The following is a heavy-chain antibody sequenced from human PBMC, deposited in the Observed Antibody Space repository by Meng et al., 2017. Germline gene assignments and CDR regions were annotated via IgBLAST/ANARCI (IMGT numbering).Heavy chain of an antibody. D-gene: IGHD2-15*01. J-gene: IGHJ5*02. Sequence: QLQEPGPGLVKPSETLSLTCTVSGGSISSSSYYWGWIRQPPGKGLEWIGSIYYSGSTYYNPSLKSRVTISVDTSKNQFSLKLSSVTAADTAVYYCARGRVVNWFDPWGQGTLVTVSS. CDR1: GGSISSSSYY. CDR2: IYYSGST. V-gene: IGHV4-39*07. CDR3: ARGRVVNWFDP.